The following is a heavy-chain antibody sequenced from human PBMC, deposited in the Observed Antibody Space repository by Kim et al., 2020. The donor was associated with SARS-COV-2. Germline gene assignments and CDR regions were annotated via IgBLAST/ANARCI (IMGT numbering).Heavy chain of an antibody. Sequence: GESLKISCKGSGYSFTSYWISWVRQMPGKGLEWMGRIDPSDSYTNYSPSFQGHVKISADKSISTAYLQWSSLKASDTAMYYCARLDSSSWYPTYWGQGTLVTVSS. CDR3: ARLDSSSWYPTY. J-gene: IGHJ4*02. V-gene: IGHV5-10-1*01. D-gene: IGHD6-13*01. CDR2: IDPSDSYT. CDR1: GYSFTSYW.